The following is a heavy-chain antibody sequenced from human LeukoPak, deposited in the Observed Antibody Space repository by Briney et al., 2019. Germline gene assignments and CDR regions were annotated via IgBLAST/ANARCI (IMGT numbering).Heavy chain of an antibody. J-gene: IGHJ4*02. V-gene: IGHV5-51*01. D-gene: IGHD3-10*01. CDR1: GYSLPSYW. Sequence: GESLKISCKGPGYSLPSYWIGWVRPVPGKGLEDVGIIYPGDSDTRYSPSFQGQVTISADKSISTAYLQWSSLKASDTAMYYCATLVGYGSFFDYWGQGTLVTVSS. CDR2: IYPGDSDT. CDR3: ATLVGYGSFFDY.